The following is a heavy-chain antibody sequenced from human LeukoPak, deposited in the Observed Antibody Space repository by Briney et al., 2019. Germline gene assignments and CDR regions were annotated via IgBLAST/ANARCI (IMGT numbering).Heavy chain of an antibody. J-gene: IGHJ4*02. CDR2: ISGSGGSK. V-gene: IGHV3-23*01. CDR1: GFPFSTDG. Sequence: GGTLRLSCAASGFPFSTDGMSWVRQAPGKGLEWVSGISGSGGSKYYADSVKGRFTISRDNSKNKLYLQMNSLRAEDTAIYYCAKDWDWELLIFDYWGQGTLVTVSS. D-gene: IGHD1-26*01. CDR3: AKDWDWELLIFDY.